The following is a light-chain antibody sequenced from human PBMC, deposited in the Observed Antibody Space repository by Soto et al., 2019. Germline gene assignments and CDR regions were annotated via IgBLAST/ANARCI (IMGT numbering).Light chain of an antibody. J-gene: IGKJ5*01. CDR2: KVS. CDR1: QSLVYSDGNTY. V-gene: IGKV2-30*01. Sequence: DVVMTQSPLSLPVTLGQPASISCRSSQSLVYSDGNTYLNWFQQRPGQSPRRLSYKVSNRDSGVPERFRGSGSGPYFTLKIRSLEAEDCGVYFCLQATLGPFPFGQGNRLEIK. CDR3: LQATLGPFP.